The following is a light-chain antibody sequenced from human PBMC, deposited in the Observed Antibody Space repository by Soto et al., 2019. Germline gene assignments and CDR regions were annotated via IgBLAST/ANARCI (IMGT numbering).Light chain of an antibody. J-gene: IGLJ2*01. CDR3: QSYDRSLSGHVV. Sequence: QSVLTQPPSVSGAPGQRVTISCTGSTSNIGAGYDVHWYQQIPGTAPKLLIYGNKNRPSGVPDRFSGSKSGTSASLAITGLQTEDEADYFCQSYDRSLSGHVVFGGGTTLTVL. V-gene: IGLV1-40*01. CDR2: GNK. CDR1: TSNIGAGYD.